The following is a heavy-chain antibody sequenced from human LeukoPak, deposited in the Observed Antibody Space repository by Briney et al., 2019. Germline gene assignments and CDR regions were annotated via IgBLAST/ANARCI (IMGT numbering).Heavy chain of an antibody. CDR3: ARDRGDYRDRYFNY. V-gene: IGHV4-4*02. CDR2: IYHSGNT. J-gene: IGHJ4*02. Sequence: SSEALSLTCAVSGGSISSANWWSWVRQPPGKGLEWIGEIYHSGNTNYNPSLKSRVTMSVDKSKNQFSLKLNSVTAADTAVYYCARDRGDYRDRYFNYWGQGALVTVSS. D-gene: IGHD3-16*01. CDR1: GGSISSANW.